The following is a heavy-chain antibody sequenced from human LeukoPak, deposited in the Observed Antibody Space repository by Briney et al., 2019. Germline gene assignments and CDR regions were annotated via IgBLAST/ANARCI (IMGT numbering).Heavy chain of an antibody. Sequence: SETLSLTCTVSGGSISSYYWSLIRQPPGKGLEWIGYIYYSGSTYYNPSLKSRVTISVDTSKNQFSLKLSSVTAADTAVYYCARERTYGSGSFYGMDVWGQGTTVTVSS. CDR3: ARERTYGSGSFYGMDV. CDR2: IYYSGST. V-gene: IGHV4-59*12. D-gene: IGHD3-10*01. J-gene: IGHJ6*02. CDR1: GGSISSYY.